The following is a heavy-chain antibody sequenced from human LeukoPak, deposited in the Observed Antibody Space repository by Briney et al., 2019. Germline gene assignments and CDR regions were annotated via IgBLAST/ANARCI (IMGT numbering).Heavy chain of an antibody. D-gene: IGHD3-16*01. J-gene: IGHJ5*02. Sequence: GGSLRLSCAASGFNLSSQWMSWVRQAPGKGPEWVANIKEDGGQKSYVDSVKGRFTISRDNAKNSLYLQMNSLRAEDTAVYYCARAFSWGQGTLVTVSS. CDR2: IKEDGGQK. V-gene: IGHV3-7*01. CDR3: ARAFS. CDR1: GFNLSSQW.